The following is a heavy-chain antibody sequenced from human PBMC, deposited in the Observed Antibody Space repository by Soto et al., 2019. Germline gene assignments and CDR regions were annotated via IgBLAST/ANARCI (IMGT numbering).Heavy chain of an antibody. J-gene: IGHJ6*02. Sequence: SETLSLTCTVSGGSIRSYYWSWIRQPAGKALEWIGRIYTSGSTNYNPSLKSRLAMSVDTSKNQFSLNLSSVTAADTAVYYCAREGARGFGMDVWGQGTTVTVSS. D-gene: IGHD1-26*01. CDR3: AREGARGFGMDV. CDR1: GGSIRSYY. V-gene: IGHV4-4*07. CDR2: IYTSGST.